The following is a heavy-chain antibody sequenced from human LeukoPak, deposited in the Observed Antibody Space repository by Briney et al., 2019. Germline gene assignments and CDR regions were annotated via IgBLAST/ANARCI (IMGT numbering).Heavy chain of an antibody. J-gene: IGHJ4*02. V-gene: IGHV4-30-2*02. CDR2: IYHSGST. Sequence: SETLSLTCTVSGGSISSGGYYWSWIRQPPGKGLEWIGYIYHSGSTYYNPSLKSRVTISVDTSKNQFSLKLSSVTAADTAVYYCARMGDTAMSSDYWGQGTLVTVSS. D-gene: IGHD5-18*01. CDR3: ARMGDTAMSSDY. CDR1: GGSISSGGYY.